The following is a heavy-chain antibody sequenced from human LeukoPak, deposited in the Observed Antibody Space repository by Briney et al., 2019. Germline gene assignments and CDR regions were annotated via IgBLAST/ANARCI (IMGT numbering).Heavy chain of an antibody. Sequence: PGRSLRLSCAASGFTFDDYAMHWVRQAPGKGLEWVSGISWNSGSIGYADSVKGRFTISRDNAKNSLYLQMNSLRAEDTALYYCAKLYTPNYYYGSGSYGGMDVWGQGTTVTVSS. CDR1: GFTFDDYA. J-gene: IGHJ6*02. D-gene: IGHD3-10*01. V-gene: IGHV3-9*01. CDR2: ISWNSGSI. CDR3: AKLYTPNYYYGSGSYGGMDV.